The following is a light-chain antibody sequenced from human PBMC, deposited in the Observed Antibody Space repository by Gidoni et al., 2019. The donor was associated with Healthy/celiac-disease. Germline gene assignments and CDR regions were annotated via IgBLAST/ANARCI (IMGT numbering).Light chain of an antibody. V-gene: IGKV3-11*01. CDR3: QQRSNWPCT. CDR1: QSVSSY. Sequence: DIVLTLSPATLSLSPGERATLSCRPSQSVSSYLAWYQQKPGQAPRLLIYDASNRATGIPARFSGRGSATDFTLTISSLEAEDVAVYYWQQRSNWPCTFGPGTKVDIK. J-gene: IGKJ3*01. CDR2: DAS.